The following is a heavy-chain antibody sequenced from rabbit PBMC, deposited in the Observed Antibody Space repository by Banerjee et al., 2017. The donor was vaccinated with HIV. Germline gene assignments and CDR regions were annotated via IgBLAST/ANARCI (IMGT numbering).Heavy chain of an antibody. CDR2: IYTGSGSA. CDR3: ARGGAVVRYFTL. J-gene: IGHJ4*01. D-gene: IGHD1-1*01. Sequence: QEQLEESGGDLVKPEGSLTLTCTASGFSFSSSYWICWVRQAPGKGLEWIACIYTGSGSALYVSWAKGRFTISKTSSTTVTLQMTSLTAADTATYFCARGGAVVRYFTLWGPGTLVTVS. CDR1: GFSFSSSYW. V-gene: IGHV1S45*01.